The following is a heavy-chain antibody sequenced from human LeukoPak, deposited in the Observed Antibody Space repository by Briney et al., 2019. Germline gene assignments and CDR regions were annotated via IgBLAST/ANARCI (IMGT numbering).Heavy chain of an antibody. Sequence: SETLSLTCTVSGGSISSYYWSWIRQPPGKGLEWIGYIYYSGSTNYNPSLKSRVTISVDTSKNQFSLKLSSVTAADTAVYYCARGFGAAAGDYWGQGTLVTVSS. CDR2: IYYSGST. J-gene: IGHJ4*02. CDR3: ARGFGAAAGDY. D-gene: IGHD6-13*01. CDR1: GGSISSYY. V-gene: IGHV4-59*01.